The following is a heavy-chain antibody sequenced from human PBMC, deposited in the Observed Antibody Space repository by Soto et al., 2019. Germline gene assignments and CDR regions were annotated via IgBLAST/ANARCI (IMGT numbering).Heavy chain of an antibody. V-gene: IGHV4-59*01. CDR3: ARVFQRDMHAFDI. CDR1: GGSISSYY. J-gene: IGHJ3*02. D-gene: IGHD2-15*01. Sequence: SETLSLTCSVSGGSISSYYWSWIRQPPGKGLEWIGYIYYSGSTNYNPSLKSRVTISVDTSKNQFSLKLSSVTAADTAVYYCARVFQRDMHAFDIWGQGTMVT. CDR2: IYYSGST.